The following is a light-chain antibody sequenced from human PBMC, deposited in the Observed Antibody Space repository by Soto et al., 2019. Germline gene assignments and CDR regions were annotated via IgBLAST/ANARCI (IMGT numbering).Light chain of an antibody. CDR3: QQYGSSPWT. CDR1: QSVSSSY. V-gene: IGKV3-20*01. J-gene: IGKJ1*01. Sequence: EIVLTQSPGTLSLSPGERATLSCRASQSVSSSYLAWYQQKPGQAPRLLIYGASSRATGFPDGFSGSGSGTDFTLTISRLEPEDFAVYYCQQYGSSPWTFGQGTKVEIK. CDR2: GAS.